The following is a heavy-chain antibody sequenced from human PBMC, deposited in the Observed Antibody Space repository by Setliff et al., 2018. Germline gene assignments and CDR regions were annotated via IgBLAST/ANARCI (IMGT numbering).Heavy chain of an antibody. D-gene: IGHD5-18*01. J-gene: IGHJ6*02. CDR3: VRDRTAYSYGLDV. CDR1: GGSISPYF. Sequence: PSETLSLTCTVSGGSISPYFWSWIRQPPGKGLEWIGYIYHNGNTNFNPSLKTRVTMSVDTSKNQFALNLRSVTAADTAVYYRVRDRTAYSYGLDVWGQGTTVTVSS. V-gene: IGHV4-59*01. CDR2: IYHNGNT.